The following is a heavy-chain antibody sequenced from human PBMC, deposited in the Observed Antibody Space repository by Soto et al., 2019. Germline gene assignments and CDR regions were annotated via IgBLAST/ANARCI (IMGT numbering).Heavy chain of an antibody. CDR1: GFTFSDYY. CDR3: ARAGTGIADYGY. V-gene: IGHV3-11*05. D-gene: IGHD2-21*01. CDR2: ISSSSSYT. J-gene: IGHJ4*02. Sequence: QVQLVESGGGLVKPGGSLRLSCAASGFTFSDYYMSWIRQAPGKGLEWVSYISSSSSYTNYADSVKGRFTISRDNAKNSLYLQIDSLRAEETAVYYFARAGTGIADYGYRGQGTLGTVSS.